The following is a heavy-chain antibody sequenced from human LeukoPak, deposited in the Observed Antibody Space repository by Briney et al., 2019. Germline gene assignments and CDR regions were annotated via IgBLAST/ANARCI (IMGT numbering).Heavy chain of an antibody. Sequence: ASETLSLTCTVSRDSMSSYYWSWIRQPPGKGLEWIGYIYYSGSTNYNPSLKSRVNISVDTSKNQFSLKLTSVTAADTAVYYCARVRVSSSSHPWYFDYWGQGTLATVSS. D-gene: IGHD6-19*01. CDR3: ARVRVSSSSHPWYFDY. J-gene: IGHJ4*02. V-gene: IGHV4-59*01. CDR2: IYYSGST. CDR1: RDSMSSYY.